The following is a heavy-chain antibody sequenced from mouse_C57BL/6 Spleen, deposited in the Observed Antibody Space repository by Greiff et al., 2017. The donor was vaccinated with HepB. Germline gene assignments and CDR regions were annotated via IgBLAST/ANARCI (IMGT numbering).Heavy chain of an antibody. CDR2: IYPSDSET. Sequence: QVQLQQPGAELVRPGSSVKLSCKASGYTFTSYWMDWVKQRPGQGLEWIGNIYPSDSETHYNQKFKDKATLTVDKSSSTAYMQLSSLTSEDSAVYYCARDDYDGDRFAYWGQGTLVTVSA. V-gene: IGHV1-61*01. CDR3: ARDDYDGDRFAY. D-gene: IGHD2-4*01. J-gene: IGHJ3*01. CDR1: GYTFTSYW.